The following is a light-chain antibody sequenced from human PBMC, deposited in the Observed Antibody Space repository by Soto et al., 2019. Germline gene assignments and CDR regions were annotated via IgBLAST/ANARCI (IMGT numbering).Light chain of an antibody. CDR3: QQRQYWPPIT. J-gene: IGKJ5*01. Sequence: LLTQSPATLSLSPGERATLSCIASHSVSSYLSWYQQKPGQAPRLLIYDTSNRATGVPARFSGSGSGTDFTLTISSLEPEDCAIYYCQQRQYWPPITFGQGTRLEI. V-gene: IGKV3-11*01. CDR2: DTS. CDR1: HSVSSY.